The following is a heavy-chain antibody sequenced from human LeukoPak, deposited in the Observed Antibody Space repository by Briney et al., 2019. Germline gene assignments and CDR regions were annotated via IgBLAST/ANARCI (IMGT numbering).Heavy chain of an antibody. CDR1: GFTFTNW. V-gene: IGHV3-7*01. CDR3: ARDPVQDFDF. CDR2: INKDGSEE. J-gene: IGHJ4*02. Sequence: PGGSLRLSCAASGFTFTNWMTWVRQAPGKGLEWVANINKDGSEEQYVDSVKGRFTISRDNPKNSVYLQMSSLRVEDSAVYYCARDPVQDFDFWGQGIMVTVSS.